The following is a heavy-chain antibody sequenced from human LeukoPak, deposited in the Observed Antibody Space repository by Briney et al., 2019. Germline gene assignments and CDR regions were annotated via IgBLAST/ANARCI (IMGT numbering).Heavy chain of an antibody. CDR1: GASISGGTYY. J-gene: IGHJ4*02. CDR2: IYYTGST. V-gene: IGHV4-39*01. CDR3: ARRGGSGRAFDY. D-gene: IGHD1-26*01. Sequence: SETLSLTCSVSGASISGGTYYWGWIRQPPGKGLEWIGSIYYTGSTYDNPSLKSRVTISVDTSKDQFSLKLSSVTAAGTAVYYCARRGGSGRAFDYWGQGTLVTVSS.